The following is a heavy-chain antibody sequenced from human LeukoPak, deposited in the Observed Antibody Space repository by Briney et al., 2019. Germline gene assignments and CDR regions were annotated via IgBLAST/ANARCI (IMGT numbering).Heavy chain of an antibody. D-gene: IGHD3-10*01. CDR1: GGSISSYY. V-gene: IGHV4-4*07. CDR3: ARSPLLWFGELLYYFDY. Sequence: SSETLSLTCPVSGGSISSYYWSWIRQPAGKGLEWIGRIYTSGSTNYNPSLKSRVTMSVNTSKIQFSLKLSSVTAADTAVYYCARSPLLWFGELLYYFDYWGQGTLVTVSS. CDR2: IYTSGST. J-gene: IGHJ4*02.